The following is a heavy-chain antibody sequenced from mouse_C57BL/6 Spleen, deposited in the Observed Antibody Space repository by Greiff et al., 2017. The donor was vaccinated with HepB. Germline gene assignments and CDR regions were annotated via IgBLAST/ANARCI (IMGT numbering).Heavy chain of an antibody. CDR3: ARGRGLGYDSFDY. V-gene: IGHV5-4*03. CDR1: GFTFSSYA. Sequence: EVKLMESGGGLVKPGGSLKLSCAASGFTFSSYAMSWVRQTPEKRLEWVATISDGGSYTYYPDNVKGRFTISRDNAKNNLYLQMSHLKSEDTAMYYCARGRGLGYDSFDYWGQGTTLTVSS. D-gene: IGHD2-2*01. J-gene: IGHJ2*01. CDR2: ISDGGSYT.